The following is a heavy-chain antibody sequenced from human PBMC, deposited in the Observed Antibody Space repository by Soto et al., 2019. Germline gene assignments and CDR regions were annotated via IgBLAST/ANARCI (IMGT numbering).Heavy chain of an antibody. Sequence: LSLTCTVSGGSISSYYWSWIRQPPGKGLEWIGYIYYSGSTNYNPSLKSRVTISVDTSKNQFSLKLSSVTAADTAVYYCARGKYCTNGVCYQGDYYYYGMDVWGQGTTVTVSS. CDR3: ARGKYCTNGVCYQGDYYYYGMDV. CDR2: IYYSGST. D-gene: IGHD2-8*01. V-gene: IGHV4-59*01. J-gene: IGHJ6*02. CDR1: GGSISSYY.